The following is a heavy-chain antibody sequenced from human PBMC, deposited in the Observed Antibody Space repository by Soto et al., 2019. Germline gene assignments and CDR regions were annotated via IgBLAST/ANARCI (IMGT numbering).Heavy chain of an antibody. V-gene: IGHV3-9*01. J-gene: IGHJ6*03. CDR3: AKEIAPKTDYYYMDV. Sequence: GGSLRLSCAASGFTFDDYAIHWVRQAPGKGLEWVSGISWNSGSIGYADSVKGRFTISRDNAKNSLYLQMNSLRAEDTALYYCAKEIAPKTDYYYMDVWGKGTTVTVSS. CDR2: ISWNSGSI. CDR1: GFTFDDYA.